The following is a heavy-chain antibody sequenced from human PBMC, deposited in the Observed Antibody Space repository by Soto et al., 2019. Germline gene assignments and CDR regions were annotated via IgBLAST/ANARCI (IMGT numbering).Heavy chain of an antibody. V-gene: IGHV1-69*06. CDR1: GGTFSSYT. CDR2: IIPIFGSA. D-gene: IGHD3-16*02. Sequence: QVQLVQSGAEVKKPGSSVKVSRKASGGTFSSYTISWVRQAPGQGLEWMGGIIPIFGSANYAQKFQGRVTINADKSTTTAYMEVSSLRSEDTAVYYCARAPVTGNRPYYYYGMDVWGQGTTVTVSS. J-gene: IGHJ6*02. CDR3: ARAPVTGNRPYYYYGMDV.